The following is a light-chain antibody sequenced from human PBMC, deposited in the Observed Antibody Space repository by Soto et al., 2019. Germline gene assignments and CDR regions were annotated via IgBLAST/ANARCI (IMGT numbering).Light chain of an antibody. Sequence: ALTQPRSVSGSPGQSVAISCTGTSSNVGGYNYVSWYQQYPGKAPKLIIYDVTKRPSGVPDRFSGSKSGNTASLTISGLQAEDEADYYCCSYAGTYTLWVFGGGTKLTVL. CDR3: CSYAGTYTLWV. CDR1: SSNVGGYNY. J-gene: IGLJ3*02. V-gene: IGLV2-11*01. CDR2: DVT.